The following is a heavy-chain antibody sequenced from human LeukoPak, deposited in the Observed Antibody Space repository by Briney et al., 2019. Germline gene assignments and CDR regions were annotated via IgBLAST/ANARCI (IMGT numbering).Heavy chain of an antibody. V-gene: IGHV3-30*04. D-gene: IGHD5-18*01. J-gene: IGHJ4*02. CDR3: ARGGVGYSYARYYFDY. CDR1: GFTFSSYA. Sequence: GRSLRLSCAASGFTFSSYAMHWVRQAPGKGLEWVAVISYDGSNKYYADSVKGRFTISRDNSKNTLYLQMNSLRAEDTAVYYCARGGVGYSYARYYFDYWGQGTLVTVSS. CDR2: ISYDGSNK.